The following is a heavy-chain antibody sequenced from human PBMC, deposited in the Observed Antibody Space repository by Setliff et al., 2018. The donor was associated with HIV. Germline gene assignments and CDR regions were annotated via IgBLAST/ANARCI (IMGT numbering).Heavy chain of an antibody. J-gene: IGHJ4*02. V-gene: IGHV3-21*01. CDR2: ISSSGNFI. Sequence: GGSLRLSCAASGFIFSGYTMVWVRQAPGKGLEWVSSISSSGNFIYYEDSVKGRFTMSRDNAKNSLYLQMNSLRAEDTAVYYCAKNDILTGYYKGVDYWGQGTLVTVSS. D-gene: IGHD3-9*01. CDR1: GFIFSGYT. CDR3: AKNDILTGYYKGVDY.